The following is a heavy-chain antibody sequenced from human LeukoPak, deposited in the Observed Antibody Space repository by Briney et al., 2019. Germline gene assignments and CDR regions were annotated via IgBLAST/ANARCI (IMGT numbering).Heavy chain of an antibody. CDR1: GFTFSSYG. V-gene: IGHV3-30*02. CDR2: IRYDGSNK. Sequence: GGSLRLSCAASGFTFSSYGMHWVRQAPGKGLEWVAFIRYDGSNKYYADSVKGRSTISRDNSKNTLYLQMNSLRAEDTAVYYCAKDRGTTVTKYYFDYWGQGTLVTVSS. CDR3: AKDRGTTVTKYYFDY. J-gene: IGHJ4*02. D-gene: IGHD4-17*01.